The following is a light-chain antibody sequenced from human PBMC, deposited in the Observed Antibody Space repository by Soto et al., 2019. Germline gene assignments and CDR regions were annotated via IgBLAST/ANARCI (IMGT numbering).Light chain of an antibody. Sequence: QSVLTQPPSASGTPGQRVTISCSGSRSNIGSNTVNWYQHLPGTAPKLLIFSNNQRPSGLPDRFSGSKSGTSASLAISGLQSEDEADYYCAAWDDSLNGVVFGGGTKLTVL. CDR1: RSNIGSNT. CDR2: SNN. V-gene: IGLV1-44*01. J-gene: IGLJ2*01. CDR3: AAWDDSLNGVV.